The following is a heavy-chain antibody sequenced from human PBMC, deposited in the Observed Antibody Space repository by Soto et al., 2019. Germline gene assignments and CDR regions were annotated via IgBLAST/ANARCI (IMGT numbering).Heavy chain of an antibody. V-gene: IGHV4-34*01. J-gene: IGHJ6*03. CDR1: GGSFSGYY. CDR3: AKGLYVWGSNLGRYYYYSYRAV. D-gene: IGHD3-16*01. CDR2: INHSGST. Sequence: SETLSLTCAVYGGSFSGYYWSWIRQPPGKGLEWIGEINHSGSTNYNPSLKSRVTISVDTSKNQFSLKLSSVTAADTAVYYCAKGLYVWGSNLGRYYYYSYRAVWGKGTTVPVSS.